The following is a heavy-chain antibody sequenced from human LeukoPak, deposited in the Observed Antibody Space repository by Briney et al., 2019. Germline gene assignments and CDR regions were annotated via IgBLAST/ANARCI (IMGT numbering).Heavy chain of an antibody. CDR2: INHSGST. CDR1: GGSLSGYY. V-gene: IGHV4-34*01. Sequence: KPSETLSLTCAVYGGSLSGYYWSWIRQPPGKGLEWIGEINHSGSTNYNPSLKSRVTISVDTSKNQFSLKLSSVTAADTAVYYCASIPRGYSGGRHFDYWGQGTLVTVSS. CDR3: ASIPRGYSGGRHFDY. J-gene: IGHJ4*02. D-gene: IGHD2-21*01.